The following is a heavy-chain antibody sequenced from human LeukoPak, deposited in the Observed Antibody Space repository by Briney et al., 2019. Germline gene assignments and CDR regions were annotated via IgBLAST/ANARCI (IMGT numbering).Heavy chain of an antibody. V-gene: IGHV3-23*01. J-gene: IGHJ3*02. CDR2: ISGSGGST. CDR1: GFTFGSYS. CDR3: AKGSVLGAFDI. D-gene: IGHD6-6*01. Sequence: GGSLRLSCAASGFTFGSYSMTWVRQAPGKGLEWVSAISGSGGSTYYADSVKGRFTISRDNSKNTLYLQMNSLRAEDTAVYYCAKGSVLGAFDIWGQGTMVTVSS.